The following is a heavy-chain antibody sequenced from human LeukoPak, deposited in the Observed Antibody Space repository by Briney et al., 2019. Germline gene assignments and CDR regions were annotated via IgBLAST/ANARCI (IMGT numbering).Heavy chain of an antibody. CDR2: IYYSWSN. CDR3: ARGSDYGDY. Sequence: SETLSLTCTVSRASISTYYWSWIRQPPGKGLEWIGYIYYSWSNNYNPSLKGRVNMSVDTSKNQLSLRLSSVTAADTAVYYCARGSDYGDYWGQGTLVTVSS. CDR1: RASISTYY. D-gene: IGHD3-3*01. J-gene: IGHJ4*02. V-gene: IGHV4-59*01.